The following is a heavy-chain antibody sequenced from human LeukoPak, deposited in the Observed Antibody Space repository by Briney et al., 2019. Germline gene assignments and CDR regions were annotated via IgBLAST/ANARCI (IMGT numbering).Heavy chain of an antibody. Sequence: GGCLRLSCAGSGFTFSSYWMHWVRQVPGKGLVWVSRINGDGIRKDYAHSVKGRFSISRDNAQTSLYLQMNSLRAEDTAVYYCARASDPWLQLTWGQGTLVTPSA. V-gene: IGHV3-74*01. CDR1: GFTFSSYW. CDR3: ARASDPWLQLT. CDR2: INGDGIRK. J-gene: IGHJ5*02. D-gene: IGHD5-24*01.